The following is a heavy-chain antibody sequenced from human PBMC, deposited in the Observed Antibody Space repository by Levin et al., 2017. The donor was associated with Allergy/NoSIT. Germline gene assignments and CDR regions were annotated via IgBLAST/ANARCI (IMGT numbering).Heavy chain of an antibody. D-gene: IGHD2-2*01. Sequence: GESLKISCKASGYSFSGYWIGWVRQMPGKGLEWMGIIYPGDSDTRYSPSFEGQVIISVDKSFSTTYLHLSSLKASDTAMYYCARHRVYQVLGAYYYYSMDVWGQGTTVTVSS. V-gene: IGHV5-51*01. CDR2: IYPGDSDT. J-gene: IGHJ6*02. CDR1: GYSFSGYW. CDR3: ARHRVYQVLGAYYYYSMDV.